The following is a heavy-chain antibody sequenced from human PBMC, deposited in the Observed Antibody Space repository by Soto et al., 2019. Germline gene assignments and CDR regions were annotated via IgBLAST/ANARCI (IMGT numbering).Heavy chain of an antibody. J-gene: IGHJ3*02. CDR2: INTYHGHT. CDR1: GYTFTNYG. CDR3: ARDLLYSSRSTGRFDI. Sequence: VQLVQSGTEVKKPGASVKVSCKASGYTFTNYGISWVRQAPGQGLEWLAWINTYHGHTNYAQKLQGRVTLTTDTSTSTAYMELRSLRTDDTAVYYCARDLLYSSRSTGRFDIWGQGTMVTVSS. D-gene: IGHD6-13*01. V-gene: IGHV1-18*01.